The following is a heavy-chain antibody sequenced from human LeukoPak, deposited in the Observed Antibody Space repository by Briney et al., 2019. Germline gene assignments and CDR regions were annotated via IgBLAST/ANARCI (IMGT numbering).Heavy chain of an antibody. J-gene: IGHJ5*02. V-gene: IGHV1-8*03. CDR2: MNPNSGNT. Sequence: ASVKVSCKASGYPFSNYDINWVRQATGQGLAWMGWMNPNSGNTDYAQKFQGRVTITRNTSISTAYMELSSLRSEDTAVYYCARGRATVTTHWVDPWGQGTLVTVSS. CDR3: ARGRATVTTHWVDP. D-gene: IGHD4-11*01. CDR1: GYPFSNYD.